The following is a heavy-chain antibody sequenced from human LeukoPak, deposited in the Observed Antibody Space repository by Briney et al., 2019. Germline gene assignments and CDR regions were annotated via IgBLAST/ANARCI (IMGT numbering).Heavy chain of an antibody. V-gene: IGHV3-74*01. CDR1: GYSFSSFW. D-gene: IGHD3-22*01. Sequence: GGSLRLSCAGSGYSFSSFWMHWVRQAPGEGLVWVSRLNEDGGITNYADFAKGRFTISRDNAKNTLYLQMNSLRGEDTAVYYCARGYDYDSSAYPGGYYGMDVWGQGTTVTVSS. CDR2: LNEDGGIT. J-gene: IGHJ6*02. CDR3: ARGYDYDSSAYPGGYYGMDV.